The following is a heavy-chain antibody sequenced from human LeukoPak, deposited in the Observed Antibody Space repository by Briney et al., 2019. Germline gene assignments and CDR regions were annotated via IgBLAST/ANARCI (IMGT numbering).Heavy chain of an antibody. CDR1: GGSISSSSYY. CDR2: IYYSGST. D-gene: IGHD3-3*01. CDR3: ARAGYDFWSGSDRGNAFDI. J-gene: IGHJ3*02. Sequence: SETLSLTCTVSGGSISSSSYYWGWIRQPPGKGLEWIGSIYYSGSTYYNPSLKSRVTISVDTSKNQFSLKLSSVTAADTAVYYCARAGYDFWSGSDRGNAFDIWGQGTMVTVSS. V-gene: IGHV4-39*07.